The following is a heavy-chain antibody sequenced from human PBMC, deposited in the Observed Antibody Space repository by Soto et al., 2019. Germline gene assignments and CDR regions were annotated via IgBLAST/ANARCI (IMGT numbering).Heavy chain of an antibody. CDR3: ANDLLRVADRPSFQYFDY. CDR1: GFTFSSYA. V-gene: IGHV3-23*01. D-gene: IGHD6-6*01. Sequence: EVQLLESGGGLVQPGGSLRLSCAASGFTFSSYAMSWVRQAPGKGLEWVSAISGSGGSTYYADSVKGQFTITRDNSQNTLYLQMNTLRAEDTAVYYCANDLLRVADRPSFQYFDYSGHQTLVTVSS. CDR2: ISGSGGST. J-gene: IGHJ4*01.